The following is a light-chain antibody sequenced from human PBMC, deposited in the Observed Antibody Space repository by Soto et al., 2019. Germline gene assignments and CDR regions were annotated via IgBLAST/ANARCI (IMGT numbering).Light chain of an antibody. CDR3: QQYGSSTPYT. J-gene: IGKJ2*01. CDR2: DAS. Sequence: DIVLTQSPATLSLSPGERATLYCGASQTVSSGYLAWYQQKPGLAPRLLIYDASTRATGIPDRFSGSGSGRDFTLNISRLEPEDFAVYYCQQYGSSTPYTFGQGTKLEIK. CDR1: QTVSSGY. V-gene: IGKV3D-20*01.